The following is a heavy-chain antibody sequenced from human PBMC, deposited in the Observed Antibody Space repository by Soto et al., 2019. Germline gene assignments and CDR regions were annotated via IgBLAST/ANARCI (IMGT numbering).Heavy chain of an antibody. Sequence: ASAKVSCKTSGYTFSNYGITWVRQAPVQPLEWLGWISLYSDGTNYAQKFQGRVSMTTETSTTTAYMELRSLRSDDTAVYYCARVVPGAEAWFGPWGQGTLVNVSS. CDR2: ISLYSDGT. D-gene: IGHD2-2*01. V-gene: IGHV1-18*01. CDR3: ARVVPGAEAWFGP. J-gene: IGHJ5*02. CDR1: GYTFSNYG.